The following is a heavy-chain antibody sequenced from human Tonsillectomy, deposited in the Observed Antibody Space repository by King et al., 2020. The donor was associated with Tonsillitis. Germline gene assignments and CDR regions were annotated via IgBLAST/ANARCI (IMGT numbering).Heavy chain of an antibody. CDR1: GFTFDDYA. CDR3: AKITDDTTTFDY. J-gene: IGHJ4*02. CDR2: IGCDIGSL. V-gene: IGHV3-9*01. Sequence: EVQLVESGGGLVQPGRSVRLSCAASGFTFDDYAIHCVRQAPGKGLECGSGIGCDIGSLGYADSVKGRFTISRDNAKNSLYLQMDSLRAEDTALYYCAKITDDTTTFDYWGQGTLVTVSS. D-gene: IGHD2/OR15-2a*01.